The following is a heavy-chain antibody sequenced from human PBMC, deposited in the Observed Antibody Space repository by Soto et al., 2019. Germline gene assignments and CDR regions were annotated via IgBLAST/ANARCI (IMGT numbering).Heavy chain of an antibody. CDR1: GGSISSSSYY. Sequence: QLQLQESGPGLVKPSETLSLTCTVSGGSISSSSYYWGWIRQPPGKGLELIGSIYYSGSTYYNPSLKRRVTISVYTSKTQSSLMLSSVTATATAVYYCAGIRSSWYDYYYYYIDVWGKGTTVTVSS. J-gene: IGHJ6*03. CDR3: AGIRSSWYDYYYYYIDV. D-gene: IGHD6-13*01. V-gene: IGHV4-39*01. CDR2: IYYSGST.